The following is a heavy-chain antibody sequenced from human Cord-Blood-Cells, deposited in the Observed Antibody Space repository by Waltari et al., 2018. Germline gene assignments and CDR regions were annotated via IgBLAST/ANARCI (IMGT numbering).Heavy chain of an antibody. CDR3: ARQSYCSSTSCYTPYYYYYYMDV. CDR1: GGSISSSSYY. CDR2: IYYSGST. Sequence: QLQLQESGPGLVKHSETLSLTCTVSGGSISSSSYYWGWIRLPPGKGLAWIGSIYYSGSTYYNPSLKSRVTISVDTSKNQFSLKLSSVTAADTAVYYCARQSYCSSTSCYTPYYYYYYMDVWGKGTTVTVSS. J-gene: IGHJ6*03. V-gene: IGHV4-39*01. D-gene: IGHD2-2*02.